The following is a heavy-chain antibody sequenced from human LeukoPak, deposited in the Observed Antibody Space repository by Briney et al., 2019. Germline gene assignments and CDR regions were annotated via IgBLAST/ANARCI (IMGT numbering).Heavy chain of an antibody. J-gene: IGHJ4*02. V-gene: IGHV3-74*01. D-gene: IGHD5-18*01. CDR3: ARDAPGNTALDY. CDR2: INGYGSST. Sequence: GGSLRLSCAASGFTFVSYRMHWVRQAPGKGLVWVSRINGYGSSTDFADSVKGRFTISRDNAKNTLYLQMNSLRAEDTAVYYCARDAPGNTALDYWGQGTLVTVSS. CDR1: GFTFVSYR.